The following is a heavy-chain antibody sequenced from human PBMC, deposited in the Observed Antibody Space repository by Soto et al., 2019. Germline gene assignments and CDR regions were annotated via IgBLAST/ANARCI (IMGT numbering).Heavy chain of an antibody. Sequence: GGSLRLSCAASGFTFSSYAMHWVRQAPGKGLEWVAVISYDGSNKYYADSVKGRFTISRDNSKNTLYLQMNSLRAEDTAVYYCARDYQGAYDSSPSRVYWGQGTLVTVSS. CDR2: ISYDGSNK. J-gene: IGHJ4*02. CDR3: ARDYQGAYDSSPSRVY. CDR1: GFTFSSYA. D-gene: IGHD3-22*01. V-gene: IGHV3-30-3*01.